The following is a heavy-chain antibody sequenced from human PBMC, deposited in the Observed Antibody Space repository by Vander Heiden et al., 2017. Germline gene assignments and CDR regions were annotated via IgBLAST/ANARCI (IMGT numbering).Heavy chain of an antibody. V-gene: IGHV3-21*01. D-gene: IGHD3-10*01. J-gene: IGHJ3*02. CDR1: GFTFSSYS. CDR2: ISSSSSYI. Sequence: EVQLVESGGGLVKPGGSLRLSCAASGFTFSSYSMNWVRQAPGKGLEWVSSISSSSSYIYYADSVKGRFTISRDNAKNSLYLQMNSLRAEDTAVYYCAREGPRWFGELHDAFDIWGQGTMVTVSS. CDR3: AREGPRWFGELHDAFDI.